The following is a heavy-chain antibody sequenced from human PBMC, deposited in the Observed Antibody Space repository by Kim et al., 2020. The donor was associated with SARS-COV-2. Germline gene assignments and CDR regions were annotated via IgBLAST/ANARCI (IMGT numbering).Heavy chain of an antibody. J-gene: IGHJ6*04. Sequence: GGSLRLSCAASGFTFSSYGMHWVRQAPGKGLEWVAVISYDGSNKNYVDSVKGRFTISRDNSKNTLYLQMNSLRAEDTAVYYCARDIASYSSGWIYYYYGMDVWAKGTTVTVAS. CDR2: ISYDGSNK. CDR1: GFTFSSYG. CDR3: ARDIASYSSGWIYYYYGMDV. V-gene: IGHV3-30*04. D-gene: IGHD6-19*01.